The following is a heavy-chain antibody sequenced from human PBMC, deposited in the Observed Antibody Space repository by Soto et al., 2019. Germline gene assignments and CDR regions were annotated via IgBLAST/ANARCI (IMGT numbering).Heavy chain of an antibody. CDR3: ARDVGYCSSTSCYLSFSYYYYMDV. CDR1: GFTFSSYA. CDR2: ISGSGGST. Sequence: PGGSLRLSCAASGFTFSSYAMSWVRQAPGKGLEWVSAISGSGGSTYYADSVKGRFTISRDNAKNSLYLQMNSLRAEDTAVYYCARDVGYCSSTSCYLSFSYYYYMDVWGKGTTVTVSS. D-gene: IGHD2-2*01. V-gene: IGHV3-23*01. J-gene: IGHJ6*03.